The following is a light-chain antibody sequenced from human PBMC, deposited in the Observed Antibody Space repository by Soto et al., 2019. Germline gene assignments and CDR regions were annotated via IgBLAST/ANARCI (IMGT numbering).Light chain of an antibody. CDR2: EGS. CDR3: CSYAGSSTYV. CDR1: SSDVGTYNL. J-gene: IGLJ1*01. V-gene: IGLV2-23*01. Sequence: QSVLTQPASASGSPGQSITISCTGTSSDVGTYNLVSWYQHHPGKAPKLMIYEGSKRPSGVSNRFSGSKSGNTASLTISGLHAEDEADYYCCSYAGSSTYVFGTGTKVTVL.